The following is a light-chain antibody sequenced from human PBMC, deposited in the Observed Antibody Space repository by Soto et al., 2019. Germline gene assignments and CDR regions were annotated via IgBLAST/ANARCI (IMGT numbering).Light chain of an antibody. Sequence: EIVLTQSPGTLSVSPGERATLSCRASHSVSASYLAWYQQKPGQAPRLLIYGASNRATGIPDRFSGSGSGTEFTLTISSLQAEDFAVYYCQQYNTWPPITFGQGTRLEI. CDR3: QQYNTWPPIT. V-gene: IGKV3D-15*01. CDR1: HSVSASY. CDR2: GAS. J-gene: IGKJ5*01.